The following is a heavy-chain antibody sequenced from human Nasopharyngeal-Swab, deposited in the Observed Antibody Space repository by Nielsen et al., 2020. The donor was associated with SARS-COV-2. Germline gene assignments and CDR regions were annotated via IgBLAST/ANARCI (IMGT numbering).Heavy chain of an antibody. Sequence: GGSLRLSCAASGFTFSSYRMNWVRQAPGKGLEWVSSISSSSSYIYYADSVKGRFTISRDNAKNSLYLQMNSLRAEDTAVYYCARDLRQQLVLDAFDIWGQGTMVTVSS. CDR3: ARDLRQQLVLDAFDI. D-gene: IGHD6-13*01. J-gene: IGHJ3*02. CDR2: ISSSSSYI. CDR1: GFTFSSYR. V-gene: IGHV3-21*01.